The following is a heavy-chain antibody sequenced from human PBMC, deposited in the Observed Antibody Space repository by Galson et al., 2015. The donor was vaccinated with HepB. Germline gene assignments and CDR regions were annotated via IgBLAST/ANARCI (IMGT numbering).Heavy chain of an antibody. CDR2: VDPEDGET. D-gene: IGHD2-15*01. V-gene: IGHV1-69-2*01. CDR1: GYTFTDYH. CDR3: ATCSGGSCYSNDY. Sequence: VKVSCKVSGYTFTDYHMHWVQQAPGKGLEWMGLVDPEDGETIYAEKFQGRVTITADTSTDTAYMELSSLRSEDTAVYYCATCSGGSCYSNDYWGQGTLVTVSS. J-gene: IGHJ4*02.